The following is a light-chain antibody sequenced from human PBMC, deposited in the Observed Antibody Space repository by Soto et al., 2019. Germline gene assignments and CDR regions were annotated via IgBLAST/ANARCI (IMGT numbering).Light chain of an antibody. CDR3: QQYFSSPIFT. CDR1: QSVSSSY. Sequence: EIVLTQSPGTLSLSPGERATLSCRASQSVSSSYLAWYQQKPDQAPRLLIYGASSRATGIPDRFSGSGSGTDFTLTISRLEPEEFAVYYCQQYFSSPIFTFGPGTKVDIK. V-gene: IGKV3-20*01. CDR2: GAS. J-gene: IGKJ3*01.